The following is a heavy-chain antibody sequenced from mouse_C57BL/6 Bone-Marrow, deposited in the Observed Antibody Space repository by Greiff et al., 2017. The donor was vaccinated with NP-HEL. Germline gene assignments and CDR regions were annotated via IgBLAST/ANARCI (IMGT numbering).Heavy chain of an antibody. CDR2: INPNNGGT. CDR1: GYTFTDYY. Sequence: VQLQQSGPELVKPGASVKISCKASGYTFTDYYMNWVKQSHGKSLEWIGDINPNNGGTSYNQKFKGKATLTVDKSSSTAYMELRSLTSEASAVYYCARVYYYGPDWYFDVWGTGTTVTVSS. CDR3: ARVYYYGPDWYFDV. V-gene: IGHV1-26*01. D-gene: IGHD1-1*01. J-gene: IGHJ1*03.